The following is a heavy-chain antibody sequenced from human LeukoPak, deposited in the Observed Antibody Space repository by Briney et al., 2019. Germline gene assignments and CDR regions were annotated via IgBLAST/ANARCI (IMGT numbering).Heavy chain of an antibody. CDR3: AGYCSGGRCNAAGY. Sequence: GGSLRLSCAASGFTFSDYYMSWIRQAPGKGLEWVSYISSSGSTIYYADSVKGRFTISRDNAKNSLYLQMNSLRAEDTAVYYCAGYCSGGRCNAAGYWGQGTLVTVSS. D-gene: IGHD2-15*01. CDR1: GFTFSDYY. V-gene: IGHV3-11*01. CDR2: ISSSGSTI. J-gene: IGHJ4*02.